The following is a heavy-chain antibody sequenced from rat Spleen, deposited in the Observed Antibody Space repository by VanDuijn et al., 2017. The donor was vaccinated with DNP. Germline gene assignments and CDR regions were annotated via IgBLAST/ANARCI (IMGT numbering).Heavy chain of an antibody. CDR3: ARHVGGSYYYPDY. D-gene: IGHD1-12*02. CDR1: GFSLTNYN. Sequence: QVQLKESGPGLVQPSQTLTLTCTVAGFSLTNYNVHWVRQPSGKGLEWMGVVWIGGTTHISSIFKSRVSISRDTSKSQVFLEVNSLQSEDTATYYCARHVGGSYYYPDYWGQGVMVTVSS. CDR2: VWIGGTT. J-gene: IGHJ2*01. V-gene: IGHV2-41*01.